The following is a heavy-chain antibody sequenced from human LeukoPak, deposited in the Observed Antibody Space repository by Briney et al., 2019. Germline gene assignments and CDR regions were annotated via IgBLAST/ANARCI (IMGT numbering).Heavy chain of an antibody. CDR3: ARDRGGLTTVVTGGLAFDI. D-gene: IGHD4-23*01. J-gene: IGHJ3*02. CDR1: GFTFSSYW. Sequence: GGSLRLSCAASGFTFSSYWMSWVRQAPGKGLEWVANIKQDGSEKYYVDSVKGRFTISRDNAKNSLYLQMNSLRAEDTAVYYCARDRGGLTTVVTGGLAFDIWGQGTMVTVSS. CDR2: IKQDGSEK. V-gene: IGHV3-7*01.